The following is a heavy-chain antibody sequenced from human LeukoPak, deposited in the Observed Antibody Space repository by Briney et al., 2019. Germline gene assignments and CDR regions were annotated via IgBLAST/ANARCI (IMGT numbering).Heavy chain of an antibody. D-gene: IGHD4-23*01. Sequence: SETLSLTCTVSGGSISSYYWSWIRQPAGKGLEWIGRIYTSGSTNYNPSLQSRVTMSVDTSKNQFSLKLSSVTAADTAVYYCAREGADGGSFDYWGQGTLVTVSS. J-gene: IGHJ4*02. CDR3: AREGADGGSFDY. CDR1: GGSISSYY. V-gene: IGHV4-4*07. CDR2: IYTSGST.